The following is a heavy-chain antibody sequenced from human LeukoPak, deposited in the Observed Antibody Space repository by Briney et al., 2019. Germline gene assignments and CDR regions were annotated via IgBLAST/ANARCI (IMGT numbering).Heavy chain of an antibody. D-gene: IGHD2-15*01. J-gene: IGHJ5*02. V-gene: IGHV3-23*01. CDR2: ISASGGST. CDR3: AKGGLCSAGSCYGGFDP. Sequence: GGSLRLSCAASGFTFSSFATSWVRQAPGKGLEWVSGISASGGSTYYADSVKGRFTISRDNSKNTPYMQMNSLRVEDTAVYYCAKGGLCSAGSCYGGFDPWGQGTLVTVSS. CDR1: GFTFSSFA.